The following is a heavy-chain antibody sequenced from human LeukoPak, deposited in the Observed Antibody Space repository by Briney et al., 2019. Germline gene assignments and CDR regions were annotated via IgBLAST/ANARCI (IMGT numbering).Heavy chain of an antibody. J-gene: IGHJ4*02. Sequence: PGGSLRLSCAASGFTFSSYAMHWVRQAPGKGLEWVAVISYDGSNKYYADSVKGRFTISRDNSKNTLYLQMNSLRAEDTAVYYCAKDPNYYDSSGYYYSWGQGTLVTVSS. CDR1: GFTFSSYA. CDR2: ISYDGSNK. V-gene: IGHV3-30-3*01. D-gene: IGHD3-22*01. CDR3: AKDPNYYDSSGYYYS.